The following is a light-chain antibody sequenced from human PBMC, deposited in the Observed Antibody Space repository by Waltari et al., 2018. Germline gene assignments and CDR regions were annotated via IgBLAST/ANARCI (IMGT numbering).Light chain of an antibody. V-gene: IGLV3-21*04. CDR3: QVWDFTQGV. CDR1: SLGTKT. CDR2: YDS. Sequence: SYVLNQPHSVSVAPGKTARISCGGTSLGTKTVHWYQQKPGQAPVLVIHYDSGRPSGIPERFSGSTSGNTATLTIKWVEAGDEAEYFCQVWDFTQGVFGGGTKLTVL. J-gene: IGLJ3*02.